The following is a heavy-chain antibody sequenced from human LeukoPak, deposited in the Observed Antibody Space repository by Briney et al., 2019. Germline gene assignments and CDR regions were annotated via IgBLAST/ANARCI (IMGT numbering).Heavy chain of an antibody. CDR1: GYTFTGYY. CDR2: INPNSGGT. Sequence: ASVKVSCKASGYTFTGYYMHWVRQAPGQGLEWMGWINPNSGGTNYAQKFQGWVTMTRDTSISTAYMELSRLRSDDTAVYYCARDPPDYYDSSGYSYYYYGMDVWGQGTTVTVSS. CDR3: ARDPPDYYDSSGYSYYYYGMDV. V-gene: IGHV1-2*04. J-gene: IGHJ6*02. D-gene: IGHD3-22*01.